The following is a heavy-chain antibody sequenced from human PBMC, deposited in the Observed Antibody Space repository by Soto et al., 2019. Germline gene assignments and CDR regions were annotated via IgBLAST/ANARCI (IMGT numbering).Heavy chain of an antibody. CDR1: GFTVSSNY. D-gene: IGHD6-19*01. CDR3: ARASLFIGSGMDY. CDR2: IYSDGST. V-gene: IGHV3-53*01. Sequence: GGSLRLSCAASGFTVSSNYMSWVRQAPGKGLEWVSVIYSDGSTYYADSVKGRFTISRDNSKNTLYLQMNSLRAEDTAVYYCARASLFIGSGMDYWGQGTLVTVSS. J-gene: IGHJ4*02.